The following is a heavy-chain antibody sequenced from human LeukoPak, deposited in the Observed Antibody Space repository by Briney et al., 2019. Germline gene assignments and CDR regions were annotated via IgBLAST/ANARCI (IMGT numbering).Heavy chain of an antibody. CDR3: ARGELCGSDCYYYFDY. V-gene: IGHV4-31*03. Sequence: SETLSLTCTVSGGSISSGGYYWSWIRQHPGKGLEWIGYIYYSGSTYYNPSLKSRVTISVDTSKNQFSLKLSSVTAADTAVYYCARGELCGSDCYYYFDYWGQGTLVTVSS. CDR2: IYYSGST. D-gene: IGHD2-21*02. J-gene: IGHJ4*02. CDR1: GGSISSGGYY.